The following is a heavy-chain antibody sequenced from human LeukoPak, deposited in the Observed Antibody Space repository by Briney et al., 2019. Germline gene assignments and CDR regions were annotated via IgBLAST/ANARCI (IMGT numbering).Heavy chain of an antibody. CDR1: GFTFSSYA. J-gene: IGHJ3*02. CDR3: AREVVDRDAFDI. V-gene: IGHV3-23*01. Sequence: PGRSLRPSCAASGFTFSSYAMSWVRQAPGKGLEWVSGISGSGGRTYYADSVKGRFTISRDNAKNSLYLQMNSLRAEDTAVYYCAREVVDRDAFDIWGQGTMVTVSS. CDR2: ISGSGGRT. D-gene: IGHD2-15*01.